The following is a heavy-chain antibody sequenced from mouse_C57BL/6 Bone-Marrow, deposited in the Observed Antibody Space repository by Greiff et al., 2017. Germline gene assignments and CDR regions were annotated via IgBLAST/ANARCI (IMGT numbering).Heavy chain of an antibody. Sequence: QVQLQQSGPELVKPGASVKISCKASGYSFTSYYIHWVKQRPGQGLEWIGWIYPGSGNTQYNEKFKGKATLTADTSSSTAYMQLSSLTSEDSAVYYCARIIYWFAYWGQGTLVTVSA. CDR2: IYPGSGNT. V-gene: IGHV1-66*01. CDR3: ARIIYWFAY. J-gene: IGHJ3*01. CDR1: GYSFTSYY.